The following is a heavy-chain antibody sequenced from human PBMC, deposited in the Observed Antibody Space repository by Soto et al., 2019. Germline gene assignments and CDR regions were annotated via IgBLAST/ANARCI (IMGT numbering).Heavy chain of an antibody. CDR2: INSDGSST. D-gene: IGHD6-13*01. J-gene: IGHJ4*02. CDR1: GFTFSSYW. V-gene: IGHV3-74*01. Sequence: GGSLRLSCAASGFTFSSYWMHWVRQAPGKGLVWVSRINSDGSSTSYADSVKGRFTISRDNAKNTLYLQMNSLRAEDTAGYYCAREGGGRIAAAGEGFDYWGQGTLVTVSS. CDR3: AREGGGRIAAAGEGFDY.